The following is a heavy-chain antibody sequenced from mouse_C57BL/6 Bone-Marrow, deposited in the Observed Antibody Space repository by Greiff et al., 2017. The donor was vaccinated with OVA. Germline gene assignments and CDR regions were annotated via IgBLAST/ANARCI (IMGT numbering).Heavy chain of an antibody. CDR1: GYSFTGYY. CDR2: IYPYNGVS. V-gene: IGHV1-31*01. J-gene: IGHJ1*03. CDR3: AREGYYYGSSRYIDV. D-gene: IGHD1-1*01. Sequence: VQLKESGPELVKPGASVKISCKASGYSFTGYYMHWVKQSHGNILDWIGYIYPYNGVSSYNKNFKGKATLTVDKSSSTAYMELRSLTSEDSAVYYCAREGYYYGSSRYIDVWGKGTTVTVSS.